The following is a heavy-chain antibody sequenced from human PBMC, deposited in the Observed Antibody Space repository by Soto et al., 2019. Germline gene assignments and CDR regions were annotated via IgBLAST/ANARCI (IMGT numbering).Heavy chain of an antibody. CDR1: GSAMSTGNW. CDR3: ARREIQGPIDY. CDR2: IYYSGTT. Sequence: PDSLSPTSRGSGSAMSTGNWWGWIRQPPGKGLEWIGYIYYSGTTYYNPSLKSRVTMSVDTSKNQFSLKLTSVTAVDTAVYYCARREIQGPIDYWGQG. D-gene: IGHD1-26*01. V-gene: IGHV4-28*01. J-gene: IGHJ4*02.